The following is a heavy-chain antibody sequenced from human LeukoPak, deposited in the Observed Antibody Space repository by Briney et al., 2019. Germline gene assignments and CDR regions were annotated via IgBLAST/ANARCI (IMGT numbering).Heavy chain of an antibody. V-gene: IGHV3-13*01. Sequence: GGSLRLSCVASGFSFSTYDMYWVRQAAGRGLEWVSALGTNGDSYYLGSVKGRFTISRDDGKNSLYLQMNSLGVEDTAVYYCKRELRGIASHYHGMDVWGQGTTVTVSS. D-gene: IGHD6-6*01. CDR2: LGTNGDS. CDR1: GFSFSTYD. CDR3: KRELRGIASHYHGMDV. J-gene: IGHJ6*02.